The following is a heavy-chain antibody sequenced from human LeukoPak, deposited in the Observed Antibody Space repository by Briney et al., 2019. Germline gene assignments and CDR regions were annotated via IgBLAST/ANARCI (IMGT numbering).Heavy chain of an antibody. D-gene: IGHD3-22*01. CDR1: GYSFTTYW. CDR3: ARRGYYDSSGYSNAFDI. CDR2: IYPGDSAT. V-gene: IGHV5-51*01. Sequence: LGASLQISCKGSGYSFTTYWIGWVRQLPGKGLEWMGIIYPGDSATRYSPSFQGQVTISADKSISTAYLQWSSLKASDTAMYYCARRGYYDSSGYSNAFDIWGQGTMVTVPS. J-gene: IGHJ3*02.